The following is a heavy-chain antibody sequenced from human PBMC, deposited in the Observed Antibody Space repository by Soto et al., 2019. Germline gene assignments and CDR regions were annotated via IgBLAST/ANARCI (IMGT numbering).Heavy chain of an antibody. CDR3: AIHRRNPIFDP. Sequence: QLQLQESGPGLVKPSETLFLTCTVSGGSISSSRYYWGWVRQPPGKGLEWIGSIDYSGSTTYYNPSLKRRVPISVDPSETQSSLRLTSVTAADTAVYYCAIHRRNPIFDPWGQGTLGIVSS. CDR1: GGSISSSRYY. J-gene: IGHJ5*01. CDR2: IDYSGSTT. V-gene: IGHV4-39*01.